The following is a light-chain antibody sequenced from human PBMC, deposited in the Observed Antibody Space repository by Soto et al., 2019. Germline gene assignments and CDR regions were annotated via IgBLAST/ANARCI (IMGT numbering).Light chain of an antibody. Sequence: QSALTQPASVSGSPGQSITISCTGTSSDVGGYNYVSWYQQHPGTAPKLMIFEVSNRPSGVSNRFSGSKSGNTASLTISGLQAEDEADYYCSSYSSSSTGVFGGGTKLTVL. V-gene: IGLV2-14*01. CDR2: EVS. CDR1: SSDVGGYNY. CDR3: SSYSSSSTGV. J-gene: IGLJ2*01.